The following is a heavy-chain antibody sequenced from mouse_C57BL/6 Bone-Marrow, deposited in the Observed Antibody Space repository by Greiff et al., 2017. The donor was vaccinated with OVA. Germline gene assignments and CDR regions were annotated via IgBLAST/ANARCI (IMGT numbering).Heavy chain of an antibody. CDR3: ARLGITTVVRIYFDV. D-gene: IGHD1-1*01. CDR1: GFTFSDYG. CDR2: ISSGSSTI. Sequence: EVKVVESGGGLVKPGGSLKLSCAASGFTFSDYGMHWVRQAPEKGLEWVAYISSGSSTIYYADTVKGRFTISRDHAKNTLFLQMTSLRSEDTAMYYCARLGITTVVRIYFDVWGTGTTVTVSS. V-gene: IGHV5-17*01. J-gene: IGHJ1*03.